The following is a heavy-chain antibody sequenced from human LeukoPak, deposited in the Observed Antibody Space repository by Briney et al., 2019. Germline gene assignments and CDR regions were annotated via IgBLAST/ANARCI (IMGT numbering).Heavy chain of an antibody. J-gene: IGHJ6*03. D-gene: IGHD3-16*01. CDR2: ISHDGGNK. CDR1: GFTLSRHP. CDR3: ARDPRILAGTTAYDYFFHMDV. Sequence: GGSLRLSCAASGFTLSRHPIFWVRQAPGKGLEWVAVISHDGGNKYYTDSVKGRFTVSRDNSKNTVYMHMNSLRPNDTALYYCARDPRILAGTTAYDYFFHMDVWGKGTTVIVSS. V-gene: IGHV3-30*04.